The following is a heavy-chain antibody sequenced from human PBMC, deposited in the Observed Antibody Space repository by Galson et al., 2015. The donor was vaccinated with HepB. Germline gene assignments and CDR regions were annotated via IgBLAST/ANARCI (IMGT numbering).Heavy chain of an antibody. D-gene: IGHD3-10*01. J-gene: IGHJ4*02. CDR3: ARDYYGSGSRISGDY. CDR2: ISYDGSNK. V-gene: IGHV3-30*04. Sequence: SLRLSCAASGFTFSSYAMHWVRQAPGKGLEWVAVISYDGSNKYYADSVKGRFTISRDNSKNPLYLQMNSLRAEDTAVYYCARDYYGSGSRISGDYWGQGTLVTVSS. CDR1: GFTFSSYA.